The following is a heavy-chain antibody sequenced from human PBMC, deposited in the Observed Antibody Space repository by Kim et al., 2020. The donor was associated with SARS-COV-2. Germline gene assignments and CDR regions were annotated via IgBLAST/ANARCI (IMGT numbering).Heavy chain of an antibody. CDR3: AKPGYSSGHADHFQH. Sequence: GGSLRLSCAASGFTFDDYTMHWVRQAPGKGLEWVSLISWDGGSTYYADSVKGRFTISRDNSKNSLYLQMNSLRTEDTALYYCAKPGYSSGHADHFQHWGQGTLVTVSS. J-gene: IGHJ1*01. CDR1: GFTFDDYT. CDR2: ISWDGGST. V-gene: IGHV3-43*01. D-gene: IGHD6-19*01.